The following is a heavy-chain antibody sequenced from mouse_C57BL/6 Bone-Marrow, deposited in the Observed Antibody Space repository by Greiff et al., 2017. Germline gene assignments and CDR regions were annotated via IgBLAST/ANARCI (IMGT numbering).Heavy chain of an antibody. J-gene: IGHJ1*03. CDR3: ASLFGWYFDV. CDR2: IDPSDSYT. Sequence: QVQLQQPGAELVRPGTSVKLSCKASGYTFTSYWMHWVKQRPGQGLEWIGVIDPSDSYTNYNQKFKGKATLTVDTSSSTAYMQLSSLTSEDPAVYYCASLFGWYFDVWGTGTTFTVSS. CDR1: GYTFTSYW. D-gene: IGHD3-1*01. V-gene: IGHV1-59*01.